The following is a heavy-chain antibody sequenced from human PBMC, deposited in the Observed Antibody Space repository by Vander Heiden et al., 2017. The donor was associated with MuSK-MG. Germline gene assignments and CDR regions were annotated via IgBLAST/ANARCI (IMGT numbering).Heavy chain of an antibody. V-gene: IGHV3-15*01. D-gene: IGHD3-10*01. Sequence: EVQLVESGGGLVKPGGSLRLSCAASGSTFSNAWMSWVGQARGKGLEWVGRIKSKTDGGTTDYAAPVKGRFPISRDDSKNTLYLQMNSLKTEDTAVYYCTTDLWFGELYAFDYWGQGTLVTVSS. CDR1: GSTFSNAW. CDR2: IKSKTDGGTT. J-gene: IGHJ4*02. CDR3: TTDLWFGELYAFDY.